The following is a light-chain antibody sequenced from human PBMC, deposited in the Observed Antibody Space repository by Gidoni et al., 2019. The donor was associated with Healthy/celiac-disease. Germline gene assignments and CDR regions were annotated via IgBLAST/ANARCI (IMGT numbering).Light chain of an antibody. Sequence: DIQLTQSPSSLSASVGDRVTITCRASQSISSYLNWYQQKPGKAPKLLIYDSSSLQSGVPSRFSGSGSGTDFTITISSLQTEDFATYYCQQSYSTLLTFGGGTKVEIK. V-gene: IGKV1-39*01. CDR1: QSISSY. J-gene: IGKJ4*01. CDR2: DSS. CDR3: QQSYSTLLT.